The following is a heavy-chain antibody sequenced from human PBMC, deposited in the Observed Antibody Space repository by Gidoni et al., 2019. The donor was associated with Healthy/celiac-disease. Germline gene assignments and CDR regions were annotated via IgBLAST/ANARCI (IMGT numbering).Heavy chain of an antibody. J-gene: IGHJ6*02. Sequence: EVQLVQSGAEVKKPGASLRISCKGSGSSFTSYLISWVRQMPGKGREWMGWIDPSDSYTNYSPSFQGHVTISADKSISTAYLQWRSLKASDTAMYYCAAVTTNAYYYGIDVWGQGTTVTVSS. CDR2: IDPSDSYT. CDR1: GSSFTSYL. D-gene: IGHD4-17*01. V-gene: IGHV5-10-1*01. CDR3: AAVTTNAYYYGIDV.